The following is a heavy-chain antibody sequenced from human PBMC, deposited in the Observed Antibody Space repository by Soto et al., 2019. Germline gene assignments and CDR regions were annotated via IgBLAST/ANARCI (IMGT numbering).Heavy chain of an antibody. J-gene: IGHJ4*02. Sequence: EVQLVESGGGLVQPGGSLRLSCAASGFTFNIYGMSWVRQAPGKGLEWFSYISSSSNTIYYADSVKGRFTISRDNGKNSMYMQMNSLRDEDTAVYYCARSPLALDYWGQGTLVTVSS. V-gene: IGHV3-48*02. CDR1: GFTFNIYG. CDR3: ARSPLALDY. CDR2: ISSSSNTI.